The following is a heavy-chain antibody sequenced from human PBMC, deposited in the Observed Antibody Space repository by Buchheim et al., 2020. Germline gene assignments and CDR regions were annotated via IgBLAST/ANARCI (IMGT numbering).Heavy chain of an antibody. CDR1: GGSFSGYY. V-gene: IGHV4-34*01. CDR2: INHSGST. Sequence: QVQLQQWGAGLLKPSETLSLTCVAYGGSFSGYYWSWIRQPPGKGLEWIGEINHSGSTNYNPSLKSRVTISVDKSKNQFSLKLSSVTAADTAVYYCANDSSGYYYYDYWGQGTL. D-gene: IGHD3-22*01. CDR3: ANDSSGYYYYDY. J-gene: IGHJ4*02.